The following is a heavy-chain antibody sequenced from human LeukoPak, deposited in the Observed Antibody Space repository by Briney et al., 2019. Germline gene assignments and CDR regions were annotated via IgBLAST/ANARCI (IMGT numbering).Heavy chain of an antibody. Sequence: GGSLRLSCAASGFTFSSYWMSWVRQAPGKGLEWVANIKQDGSETHYVDSVKGRFTISRDNAKNSLYLQMNSLRAEDTAVYYCAHLRSTRLSDYWGQGTLSPSPQ. D-gene: IGHD2-2*01. CDR1: GFTFSSYW. CDR3: AHLRSTRLSDY. J-gene: IGHJ4*02. V-gene: IGHV3-7*01. CDR2: IKQDGSET.